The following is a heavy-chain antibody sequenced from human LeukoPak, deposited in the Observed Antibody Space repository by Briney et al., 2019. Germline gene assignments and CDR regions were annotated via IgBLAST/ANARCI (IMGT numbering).Heavy chain of an antibody. Sequence: GGSLRLSCAASGFTFSNHWMSWVRQAPGKGLEWVANIKQDESEKYYVDSVKGRFTISRDNAKNSLYLQMNSLRAEDTAVYYCARGSSGGGYWGQGTLVTVSS. J-gene: IGHJ4*02. V-gene: IGHV3-7*01. CDR3: ARGSSGGGY. CDR2: IKQDESEK. CDR1: GFTFSNHW. D-gene: IGHD6-19*01.